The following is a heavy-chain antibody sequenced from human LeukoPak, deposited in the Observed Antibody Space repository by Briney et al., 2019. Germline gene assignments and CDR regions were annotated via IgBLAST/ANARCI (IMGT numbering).Heavy chain of an antibody. Sequence: SETLSLTCTVSGGSSSSYYWSWIRQPPGKGLEWIGYIYYSGSTNYNPSLKSRVTISVDTSKNQFSLKLNSVTAADTAVYYCARAESPDPYFDYWGQGTLVTVSS. J-gene: IGHJ4*02. V-gene: IGHV4-59*08. CDR1: GGSSSSYY. CDR2: IYYSGST. CDR3: ARAESPDPYFDY.